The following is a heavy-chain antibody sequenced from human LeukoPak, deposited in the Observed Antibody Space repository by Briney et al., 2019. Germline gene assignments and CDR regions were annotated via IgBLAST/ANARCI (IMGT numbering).Heavy chain of an antibody. D-gene: IGHD2-15*01. CDR3: AHRLVGFTGSYYQSYFDF. CDR2: IYWDDDK. V-gene: IGHV2-5*02. Sequence: SGPTLVKPTQTLTLTCTFSGFSLTTSGVGVSWIRQPPGKALEWLAVIYWDDDKRYSPSVENRLTITKDTSNNQVVLTMTNMDPVDTATYYCAHRLVGFTGSYYQSYFDFWGQGTLVTVSS. CDR1: GFSLTTSGVG. J-gene: IGHJ4*02.